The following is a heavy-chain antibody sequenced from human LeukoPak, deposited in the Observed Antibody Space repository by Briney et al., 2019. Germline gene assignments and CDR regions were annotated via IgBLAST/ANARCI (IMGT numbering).Heavy chain of an antibody. CDR2: IYYSGST. CDR1: GGSISSSSYY. V-gene: IGHV4-39*07. Sequence: SETLSLTCTVSGGSISSSSYYWGWIRQPPGKGLEWIGSIYYSGSTYYNPSLKSRVTISVDTSKNQFSLKLSSVTAADTAVYYCARVPRSYYYYYYMDVWGQGTLVTVSS. CDR3: ARVPRSYYYYYYMDV. J-gene: IGHJ6*03.